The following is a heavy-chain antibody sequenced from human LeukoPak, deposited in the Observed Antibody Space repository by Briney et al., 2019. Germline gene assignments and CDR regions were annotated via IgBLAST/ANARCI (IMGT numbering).Heavy chain of an antibody. CDR3: ARGRKGGSAL. D-gene: IGHD3-10*01. V-gene: IGHV4-59*08. CDR1: GGSIRSYY. Sequence: SETLSLTCTDSGGSIRSYYWSWIRQPPGKGLEWIGYVSYSGSTYYNASLKNRVTISVDTSKNQFSMKLNSVTAADTAVYYCARGRKGGSALWGQGTLATVSS. CDR2: VSYSGST. J-gene: IGHJ4*02.